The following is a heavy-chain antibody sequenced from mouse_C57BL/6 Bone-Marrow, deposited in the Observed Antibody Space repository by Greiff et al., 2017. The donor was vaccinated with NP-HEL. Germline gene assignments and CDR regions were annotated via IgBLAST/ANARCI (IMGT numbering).Heavy chain of an antibody. Sequence: QVQLQQPGAELVRPGSSVKLSCKASGYTFTSYWMHWVKQRPIQGLEWIGNIDPSDSETHYNQKFKDKATLTVDKSSSTAYMQLSSLTSEDSAVYYCARGGYYGEDGAWFAYWGQGTLVTVSA. CDR1: GYTFTSYW. D-gene: IGHD1-1*02. V-gene: IGHV1-52*01. J-gene: IGHJ3*01. CDR3: ARGGYYGEDGAWFAY. CDR2: IDPSDSET.